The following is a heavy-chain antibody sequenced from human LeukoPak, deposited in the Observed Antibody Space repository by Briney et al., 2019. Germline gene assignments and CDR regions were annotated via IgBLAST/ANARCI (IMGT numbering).Heavy chain of an antibody. CDR3: ASVELTTVTNFGLLNWFDP. D-gene: IGHD4-11*01. J-gene: IGHJ5*02. CDR1: GFTISSYA. Sequence: PGRSLRLSCAASGFTISSYAMHWVRQAPGKGLEWVAVISYDGSNKYYADSVKGRFTISRDNSKNTLYLQMNSLRAEDTAVYYCASVELTTVTNFGLLNWFDPWGQGTLVTVSS. CDR2: ISYDGSNK. V-gene: IGHV3-30*01.